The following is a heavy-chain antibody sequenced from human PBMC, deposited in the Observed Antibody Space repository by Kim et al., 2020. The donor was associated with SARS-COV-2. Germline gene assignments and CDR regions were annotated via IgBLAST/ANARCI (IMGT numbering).Heavy chain of an antibody. CDR2: IRSKTYGGTT. V-gene: IGHV3-49*04. CDR3: TRALTSSWYDS. CDR1: GFIFGDYA. J-gene: IGHJ5*01. D-gene: IGHD2-2*01. Sequence: GGSLRLSCTASGFIFGDYAMTWVRQAPGKGLECVGFIRSKTYGGTTEYAASVKGRFTISRDDSNSIAYLQMNSLKSEDTAVYYCTRALTSSWYDSWGQETLVTVSS.